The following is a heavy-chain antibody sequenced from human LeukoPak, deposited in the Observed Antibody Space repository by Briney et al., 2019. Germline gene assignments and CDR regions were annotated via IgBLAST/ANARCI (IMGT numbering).Heavy chain of an antibody. CDR3: ARVFSFGDYIWGSYRYYFDC. Sequence: GASVKLSCKASGYSFTSFGISWVRQAPGQGLEWMGWISTYNDNTNYAQKYQGRVTMTTDTSTSTAYMELRSLRSDDTAVYFFARVFSFGDYIWGSYRYYFDCWGQGSLVTVCS. D-gene: IGHD3-16*02. V-gene: IGHV1-18*01. CDR2: ISTYNDNT. J-gene: IGHJ4*02. CDR1: GYSFTSFG.